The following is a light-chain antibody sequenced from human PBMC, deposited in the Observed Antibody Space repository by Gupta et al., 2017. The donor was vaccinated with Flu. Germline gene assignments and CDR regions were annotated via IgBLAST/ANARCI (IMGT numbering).Light chain of an antibody. V-gene: IGLV3-21*02. CDR1: NLGSKR. CDR3: QVWDSRSDHRGVV. Sequence: SYVLTQPPSVSVAPGQTATITSEGENLGSKRVHWYQQKPGQAPVLVVYDDSDRPSGIPERFSGSTPGNTATLTISRVEAGDEADYYCQVWDSRSDHRGVVFGGGTKLTVL. J-gene: IGLJ3*02. CDR2: DDS.